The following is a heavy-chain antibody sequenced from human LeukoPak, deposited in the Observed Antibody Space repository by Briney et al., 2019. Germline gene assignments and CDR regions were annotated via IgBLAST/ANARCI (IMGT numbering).Heavy chain of an antibody. Sequence: SETLSLTCTVSGGSINSVSYYWSWLRQPPGKGLEWIGEINHSGSTNYNPSLKSRVTISVDTSKNQFSLKLSSVTAADTAVYYCARFPHGGYSYGAYYYYYMDVWGKGTTVTVSS. CDR3: ARFPHGGYSYGAYYYYYMDV. D-gene: IGHD5-18*01. J-gene: IGHJ6*03. CDR2: INHSGST. CDR1: GGSINSVSYY. V-gene: IGHV4-39*07.